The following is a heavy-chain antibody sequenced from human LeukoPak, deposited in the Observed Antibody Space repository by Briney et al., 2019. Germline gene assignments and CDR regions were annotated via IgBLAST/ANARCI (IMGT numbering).Heavy chain of an antibody. D-gene: IGHD3-10*01. CDR1: GGTFSSYA. CDR2: IIPIFGTA. V-gene: IGHV1-69*13. CDR3: AVGRWGFGELSHTYFVY. Sequence: ASVKVSCKASGGTFSSYAISWVRQAPGQGLEWMGGIIPIFGTANYAQKFQGRVTITADESTSTAYMELSSLRSEDTAVYYCAVGRWGFGELSHTYFVYWGQGTLVTVSS. J-gene: IGHJ4*02.